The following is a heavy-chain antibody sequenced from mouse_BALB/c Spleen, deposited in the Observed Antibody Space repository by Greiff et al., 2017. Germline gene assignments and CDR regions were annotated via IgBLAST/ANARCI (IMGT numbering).Heavy chain of an antibody. D-gene: IGHD1-2*01. Sequence: EVQRVESGGGLVQPGGSRKLSCAASGFTFSSFGMHWVRQAPEKGLEWVAYISSGSSTIYYADTVKGRFTISRDNPKNTLFLQMTSLRSEDTAMYYCARSSTATIDYWGQGTTLTVSS. CDR3: ARSSTATIDY. J-gene: IGHJ2*01. CDR2: ISSGSSTI. V-gene: IGHV5-17*02. CDR1: GFTFSSFG.